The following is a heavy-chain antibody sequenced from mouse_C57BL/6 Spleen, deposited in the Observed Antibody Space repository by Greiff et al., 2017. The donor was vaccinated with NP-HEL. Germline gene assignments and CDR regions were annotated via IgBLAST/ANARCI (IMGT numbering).Heavy chain of an antibody. CDR1: GYTFTSYW. CDR3: ARLQLGSSYFDY. D-gene: IGHD4-1*02. Sequence: QVQLQQPGAELVKPGASVKLSCKASGYTFTSYWMQWVKQRPGQGLEWIGEIDPSDSYTNYNPTFKGKATLTVDTSSSTAYMQLSSLTSEDSAVYYCARLQLGSSYFDYWGQGTTLTVSS. CDR2: IDPSDSYT. V-gene: IGHV1-50*01. J-gene: IGHJ2*01.